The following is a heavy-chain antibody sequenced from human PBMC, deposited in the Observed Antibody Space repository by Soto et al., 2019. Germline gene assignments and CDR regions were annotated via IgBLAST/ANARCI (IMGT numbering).Heavy chain of an antibody. V-gene: IGHV4-30-4*01. CDR1: GGSISSGDYY. CDR3: ARWWFGEFFDY. D-gene: IGHD3-10*01. J-gene: IGHJ4*02. CDR2: IYYSGST. Sequence: SETLSLTCTVSGGSISSGDYYWSWIRQPPGKGLEWIGFIYYSGSTYYNPSLKSRVTISVDTSKNQFSLKLSSVTAADTAVYYCARWWFGEFFDYWGQGTLVTVAS.